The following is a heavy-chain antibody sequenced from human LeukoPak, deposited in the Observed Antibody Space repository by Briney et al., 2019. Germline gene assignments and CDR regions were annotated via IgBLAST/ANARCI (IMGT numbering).Heavy chain of an antibody. CDR1: GYSFTTQY. CDR2: MNPNSGGT. CDR3: ARGWGYVGRGNNYFDP. J-gene: IGHJ5*02. V-gene: IGHV1-2*02. Sequence: GASVKVSCKGSGYSFTTQYIHWVRQAPGQGFEWMGWMNPNSGGTKYAQRFQGRVTLTRGTSISTAYMELSGLRSDDTAVYFCARGWGYVGRGNNYFDPWGQGTLVTVSS. D-gene: IGHD3-22*01.